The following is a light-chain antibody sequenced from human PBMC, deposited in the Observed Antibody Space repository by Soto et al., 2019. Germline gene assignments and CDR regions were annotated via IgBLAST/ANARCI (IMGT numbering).Light chain of an antibody. CDR2: DSS. J-gene: IGKJ5*01. V-gene: IGKV3-11*01. CDR3: QHRSSWPVT. CDR1: QSVQSY. Sequence: EVVLTQSPVTLSLSPGERATLSCRASQSVQSYLAWYQQKPGQAPRLLIYDSSNRATGVPARFSGSGSGTDFTLTISTLEHEDFAVYYCQHRSSWPVTFGQGTRLEIK.